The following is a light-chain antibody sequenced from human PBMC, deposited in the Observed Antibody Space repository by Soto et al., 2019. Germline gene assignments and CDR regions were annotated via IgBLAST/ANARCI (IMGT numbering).Light chain of an antibody. V-gene: IGLV2-8*01. CDR1: SSDVGGYNY. CDR2: EVS. CDR3: SSYAGRNNLVV. Sequence: QSALTQPPSASGSPGQSVTISCTGNSSDVGGYNYVSWYQQHPGKAPKLMIYEVSKRPSGVPDRFSGSKSGNTASLTVSGLQAEDEADYYCSSYAGRNNLVVFGGGTKLTVL. J-gene: IGLJ2*01.